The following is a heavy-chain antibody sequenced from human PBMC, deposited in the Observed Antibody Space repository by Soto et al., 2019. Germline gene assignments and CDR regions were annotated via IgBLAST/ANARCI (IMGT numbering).Heavy chain of an antibody. D-gene: IGHD6-19*01. V-gene: IGHV3-30-3*01. J-gene: IGHJ6*02. CDR3: ARDQKYSSGWNDIYYYYGMDV. CDR1: GFTFSSYA. Sequence: GGSLRLSCAASGFTFSSYAMHWVRQAPGKGLEWVAVISYDGSNKYYADSVKGRFTISRDNSKNTLYLQMNSLRAEDTAVYYCARDQKYSSGWNDIYYYYGMDVWGQGTTVTV. CDR2: ISYDGSNK.